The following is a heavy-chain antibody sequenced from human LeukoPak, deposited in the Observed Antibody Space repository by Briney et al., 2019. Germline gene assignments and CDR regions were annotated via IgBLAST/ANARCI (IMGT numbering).Heavy chain of an antibody. CDR2: VSHDGNDK. CDR3: ARDEGGKYSSGWMSNWFDP. D-gene: IGHD6-19*01. J-gene: IGHJ5*02. V-gene: IGHV3-30-3*01. CDR1: GFTFSTFT. Sequence: GGSLRLSYAASGFTFSTFTMHWVRQAPGKGLEWVAVVSHDGNDKFYADSVRGRFTISRDNSKNTLSLQMNSLRPEDTAVYCCARDEGGKYSSGWMSNWFDPWGQGTLVTVSS.